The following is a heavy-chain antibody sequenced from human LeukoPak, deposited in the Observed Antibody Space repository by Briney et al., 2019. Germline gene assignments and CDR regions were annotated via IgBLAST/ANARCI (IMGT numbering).Heavy chain of an antibody. CDR3: ARDPAIQTWLSAYYFDY. Sequence: GGSLRLSCAASGFTFSSYWMSWVRQAPGKGLEWVANIKQDGSEKYYVDSVKGRFTISRDNAKNSVYLEMNSLRAEDTAVYYCARDPAIQTWLSAYYFDYWGQGTQVTVSS. D-gene: IGHD3-22*01. V-gene: IGHV3-7*01. J-gene: IGHJ4*02. CDR2: IKQDGSEK. CDR1: GFTFSSYW.